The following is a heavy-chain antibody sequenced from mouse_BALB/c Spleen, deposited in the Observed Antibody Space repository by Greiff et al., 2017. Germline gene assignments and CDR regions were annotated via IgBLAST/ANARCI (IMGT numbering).Heavy chain of an antibody. CDR2: ISSGSSTI. J-gene: IGHJ3*01. CDR1: GFTFSSFG. D-gene: IGHD1-1*02. V-gene: IGHV5-17*02. CDR3: ARSDGRGFAY. Sequence: DVQLVESGGGLVQPGGSRKLSCAASGFTFSSFGMHWVRQAPEKGLEWVAYISSGSSTIYYADTVKGRFTISRDNPKNTLFLQMTSLRSEDTAMYYCARSDGRGFAYWGQGTLVTVSA.